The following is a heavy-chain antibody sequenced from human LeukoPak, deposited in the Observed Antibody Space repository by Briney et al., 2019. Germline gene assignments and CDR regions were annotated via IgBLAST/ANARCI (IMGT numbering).Heavy chain of an antibody. V-gene: IGHV4-59*08. CDR1: GGPISNYY. J-gene: IGHJ3*02. D-gene: IGHD3-16*01. CDR2: FHYSVST. Sequence: SETLSLTCTVSGGPISNYYWSWIRQSPGKGLECIGYFHYSVSTNYNPSLKSRVTISVDTSRNQFSLKLTSVTAADAAVYYCARLGQPNAFDIWGQGTMVTVSS. CDR3: ARLGQPNAFDI.